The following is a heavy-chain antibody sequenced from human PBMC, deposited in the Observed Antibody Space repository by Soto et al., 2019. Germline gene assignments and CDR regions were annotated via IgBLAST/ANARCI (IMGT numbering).Heavy chain of an antibody. D-gene: IGHD6-19*01. CDR1: GYTFINYY. J-gene: IGHJ3*02. CDR2: INPNGGST. CDR3: AREKWLVRRNDPFDI. Sequence: ASVKVSCKASGYTFINYYMHWVRQAPGQGLEWMRIINPNGGSTTYAQKLQGRVTFTRDTSTNTVNMELSSLRSEYMALYYCAREKWLVRRNDPFDIWGQGTMVTVSS. V-gene: IGHV1-46*01.